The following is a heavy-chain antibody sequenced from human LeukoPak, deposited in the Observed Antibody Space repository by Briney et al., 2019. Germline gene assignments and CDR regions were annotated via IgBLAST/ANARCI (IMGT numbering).Heavy chain of an antibody. V-gene: IGHV4-39*01. D-gene: IGHD2-2*01. CDR1: GGSISSSSYY. J-gene: IGHJ6*02. CDR2: IYYTGST. Sequence: PSETQSLTCTVSGGSISSSSYYWGWIRQPPGKGLEWIGSIYYTGSTYYNPSLKSRVTISVDTSKNQFSLKLSSVTAADTAVYYCASRADCSSTSCPYYYYYYGMDVWGQGTTVTVSS. CDR3: ASRADCSSTSCPYYYYYYGMDV.